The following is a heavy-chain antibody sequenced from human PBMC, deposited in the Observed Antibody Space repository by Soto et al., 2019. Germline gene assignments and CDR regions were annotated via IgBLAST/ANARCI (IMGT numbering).Heavy chain of an antibody. CDR2: ISYDGSNK. J-gene: IGHJ4*02. V-gene: IGHV3-30-3*01. D-gene: IGHD5-12*01. Sequence: QVQLVESGGGVVQPGRSLRLSCAASGFTFSSYAMHWVRQAPGKGLEWVAVISYDGSNKYYADSVKGRFTISRDNSKNTLYLPINSLGAEDTAWYYCAGGGYNLDYWGQGTLVTVSS. CDR3: AGGGYNLDY. CDR1: GFTFSSYA.